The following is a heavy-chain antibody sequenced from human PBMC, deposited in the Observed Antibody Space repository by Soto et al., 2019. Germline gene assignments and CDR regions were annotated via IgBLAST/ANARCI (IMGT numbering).Heavy chain of an antibody. D-gene: IGHD5-12*01. CDR2: ITSSGST. J-gene: IGHJ4*02. Sequence: EVQLLESGGGLVQPGGSLRLSCAASGFTFSSYAMSWVRQAPGKGLEWVSSITSSGSTYFADSVKGRFTISRDTFKNTLHLQMNSLRVEDTALYFCTKGAWLDYWGQGTLVTVSS. CDR3: TKGAWLDY. V-gene: IGHV3-23*01. CDR1: GFTFSSYA.